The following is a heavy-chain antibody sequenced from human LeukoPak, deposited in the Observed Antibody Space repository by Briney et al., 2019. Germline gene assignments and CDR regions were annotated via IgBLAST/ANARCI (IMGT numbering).Heavy chain of an antibody. CDR1: GGSISSGGYS. J-gene: IGHJ3*02. CDR2: IYYSGST. V-gene: IGHV4-61*08. Sequence: SETLSLTCAVSGGSISSGGYSWSWIRQPPGKGLEWIGYIYYSGSTNYNPSLKSRVTISVDTSKNQFSLKLSSVTAADTAVYYCARDRLRYRDDAFDIWGQGTMVTVSS. D-gene: IGHD5-12*01. CDR3: ARDRLRYRDDAFDI.